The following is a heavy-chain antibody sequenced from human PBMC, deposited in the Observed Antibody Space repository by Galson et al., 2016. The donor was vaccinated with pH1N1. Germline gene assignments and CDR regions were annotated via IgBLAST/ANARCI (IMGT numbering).Heavy chain of an antibody. J-gene: IGHJ2*01. V-gene: IGHV1-69*13. CDR3: AREDYYDTDLSDWYFDL. CDR2: IIPIFNTA. CDR1: GGTFGSFG. Sequence: SVKVSCKASGGTFGSFGTNWVRQAPGQGLEWMGGIIPIFNTAKYARNFQGRVTITADESTTTAYMELSSLRSDDTAVYFCAREDYYDTDLSDWYFDLWGRGTLLTVSS. D-gene: IGHD3-22*01.